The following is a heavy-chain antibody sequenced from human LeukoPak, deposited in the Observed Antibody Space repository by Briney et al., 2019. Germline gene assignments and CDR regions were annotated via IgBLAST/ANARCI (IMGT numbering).Heavy chain of an antibody. CDR2: IYTRGST. J-gene: IGHJ5*02. Sequence: SETLSLTCTVSGGSISSGCYYWSWIRQPAGKGLEWIGRIYTRGSTNYIPSLKSRVTISVDTSKNQFSLKLSSVTAADTAVCYCARGGPTTYYDFWSGSGNWFDPWGQGTLVTVSS. V-gene: IGHV4-61*02. D-gene: IGHD3-3*01. CDR3: ARGGPTTYYDFWSGSGNWFDP. CDR1: GGSISSGCYY.